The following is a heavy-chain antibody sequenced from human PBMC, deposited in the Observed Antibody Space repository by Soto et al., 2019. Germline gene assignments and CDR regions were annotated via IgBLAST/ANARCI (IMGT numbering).Heavy chain of an antibody. V-gene: IGHV3-30-3*01. Sequence: GGSLRLSCTASGFTFSSYAMHWVRQAPGKGLEWVAVISYDGSNKYYADSVKGRFTISRDNSKNTLYLQMNSLRAEDTAVYYCARDRGSSSWYDYYYYYGMDVWGQGTTVTVSS. CDR3: ARDRGSSSWYDYYYYYGMDV. J-gene: IGHJ6*02. CDR2: ISYDGSNK. D-gene: IGHD6-13*01. CDR1: GFTFSSYA.